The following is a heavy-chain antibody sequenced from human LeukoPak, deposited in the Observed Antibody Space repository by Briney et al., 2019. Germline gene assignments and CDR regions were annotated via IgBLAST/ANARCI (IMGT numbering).Heavy chain of an antibody. CDR3: ARETGTTPPWYYYMDV. CDR2: TYHSGST. V-gene: IGHV4-4*02. J-gene: IGHJ6*03. Sequence: SGTLSLTCTVSGGSFTSSNWWTWVRQPPGKGLEWIGETYHSGSTNYNPSLKSRVTISVDTSKNQFSLKLSSVTAADTAVYYCARETGTTPPWYYYMDVWGKGTTVTVSS. D-gene: IGHD4-11*01. CDR1: GGSFTSSNW.